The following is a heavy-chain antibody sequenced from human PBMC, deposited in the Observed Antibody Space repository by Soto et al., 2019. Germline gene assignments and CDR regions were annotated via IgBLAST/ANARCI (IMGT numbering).Heavy chain of an antibody. D-gene: IGHD1-1*01. CDR1: GYTFTSYD. CDR3: ARGVDAGVDV. J-gene: IGHJ6*02. CDR2: MSPNSGAT. V-gene: IGHV1-8*01. Sequence: QVQLVQSGAEVTKPGASVKVSCKASGYTFTSYDINWVRQATGQGLEWMGWMSPNSGATGYEQKFQGRVTMTRDTSISTAYMELSNLRSEDTAIYYCARGVDAGVDVWCQGSTVTVSS.